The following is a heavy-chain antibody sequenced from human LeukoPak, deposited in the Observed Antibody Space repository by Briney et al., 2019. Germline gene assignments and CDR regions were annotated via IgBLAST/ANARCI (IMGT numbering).Heavy chain of an antibody. J-gene: IGHJ4*02. V-gene: IGHV1-69*04. D-gene: IGHD3-10*01. CDR3: AMQDYYGSGRDRYFDY. CDR2: IIPILGIA. CDR1: GGTFSSYA. Sequence: ASVKVSCKASGGTFSSYAISWVRQAPGQGLEWMGRIIPILGIANYAQKFQGRVTITADKSTSTAYMELSSLRSEDTAVYYCAMQDYYGSGRDRYFDYWGQGTLVTVSS.